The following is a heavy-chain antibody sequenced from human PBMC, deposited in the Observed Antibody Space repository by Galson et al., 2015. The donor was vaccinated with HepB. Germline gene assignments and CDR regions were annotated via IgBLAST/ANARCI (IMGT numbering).Heavy chain of an antibody. Sequence: SVKVSCKASGYTFNNYGLNWVRQAPGQGPEWVGYINPHNGYTRYAQRLQGRITLTTDTSTSTAYIELRSLGSDDTAMFYCARVLFRGVQVEENDVFEIWGQGTMVTVSP. CDR1: GYTFNNYG. J-gene: IGHJ3*02. CDR2: INPHNGYT. CDR3: ARVLFRGVQVEENDVFEI. D-gene: IGHD1-1*01. V-gene: IGHV1-18*04.